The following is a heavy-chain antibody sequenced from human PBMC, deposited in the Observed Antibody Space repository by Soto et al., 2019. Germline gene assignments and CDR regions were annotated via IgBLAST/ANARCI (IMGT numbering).Heavy chain of an antibody. CDR1: GFTFSSYA. V-gene: IGHV3-23*01. CDR2: IIGSGGST. J-gene: IGHJ5*02. D-gene: IGHD6-13*01. Sequence: GGSLRLSCAASGFTFSSYAMSWVRQAPGKGLEWVSAIIGSGGSTYYADSVKGRFTISRDNSKNTLYLQMNSLRAEDTAVYYCAKDIIAAAGTPRWFDPWGQGTLVTVSS. CDR3: AKDIIAAAGTPRWFDP.